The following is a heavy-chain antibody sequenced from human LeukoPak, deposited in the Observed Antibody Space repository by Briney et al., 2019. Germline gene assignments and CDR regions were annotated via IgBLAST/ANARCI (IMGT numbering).Heavy chain of an antibody. Sequence: ASVKVSCKASGYTFTSYDINWVRQATGQGLEWMGWMNPNSGNTGYAQKFQGRVTITRNTSISTAYMELSSLRSEDTAVYYCARGIGTAMVRLVEYYFDYWGQGTLVTVSS. CDR3: ARGIGTAMVRLVEYYFDY. CDR2: MNPNSGNT. CDR1: GYTFTSYD. D-gene: IGHD5-18*01. V-gene: IGHV1-8*03. J-gene: IGHJ4*02.